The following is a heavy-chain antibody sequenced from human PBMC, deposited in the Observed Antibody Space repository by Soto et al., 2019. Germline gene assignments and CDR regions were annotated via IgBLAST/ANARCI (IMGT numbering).Heavy chain of an antibody. CDR1: GGTFSKYA. CDR2: IIPIFGTA. Sequence: GSAVKLCSKAPGGTFSKYAISWLRQAPGQGIEWMGGIIPIFGTANYAQKFQGRVTITADESTSTAYMELSSLRSEDTAVYYCARLYYYDSCGYSLLDVLAFWAQGTSVIVSS. V-gene: IGHV1-69*13. CDR3: ARLYYYDSCGYSLLDVLAF. D-gene: IGHD3-22*01. J-gene: IGHJ6*01.